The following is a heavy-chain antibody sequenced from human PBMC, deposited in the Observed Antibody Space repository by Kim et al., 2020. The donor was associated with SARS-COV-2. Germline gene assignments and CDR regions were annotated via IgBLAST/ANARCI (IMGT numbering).Heavy chain of an antibody. V-gene: IGHV3-33*01. J-gene: IGHJ6*02. D-gene: IGHD3-3*01. CDR2: IWYDGSNK. Sequence: GGSLRLSCAASGFTFSSYGMHWVRQAPGKGLEWVAVIWYDGSNKYYADSVKGRFTISRDNSKNTLYLQMNSLRAEDTAVYYCARDREEQRYTIYYYYGMDVWGQGTTVTVSS. CDR1: GFTFSSYG. CDR3: ARDREEQRYTIYYYYGMDV.